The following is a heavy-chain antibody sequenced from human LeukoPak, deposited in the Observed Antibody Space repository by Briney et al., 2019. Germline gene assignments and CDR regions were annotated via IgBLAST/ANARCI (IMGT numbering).Heavy chain of an antibody. D-gene: IGHD3-10*01. Sequence: PGGSLRLSCAASGFTFDDYAMHWVRQAPGKGLEWVSGISWNSGSIGYADSVKGRFTISRDNAKNSLYLQMNSLRAEDTALYYCAKDRLLDRPHYYGSGSYFDYWGQGTLVTVSS. CDR2: ISWNSGSI. V-gene: IGHV3-9*01. CDR1: GFTFDDYA. CDR3: AKDRLLDRPHYYGSGSYFDY. J-gene: IGHJ4*02.